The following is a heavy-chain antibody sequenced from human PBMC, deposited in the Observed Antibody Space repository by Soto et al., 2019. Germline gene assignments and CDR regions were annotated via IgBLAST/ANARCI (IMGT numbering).Heavy chain of an antibody. Sequence: QVQLVESGGGVVQPGRSLRLSCAASGFTFSSYAMHWVRQAPGKGLEWVAVISYDGSNKYYPDSVKGRFTISRDNSKNTLDLQMNSLRAEDTAVYYCARDKGRQWRYYFDYWGQGTLVTVSS. CDR3: ARDKGRQWRYYFDY. D-gene: IGHD6-19*01. CDR2: ISYDGSNK. CDR1: GFTFSSYA. V-gene: IGHV3-30-3*01. J-gene: IGHJ4*02.